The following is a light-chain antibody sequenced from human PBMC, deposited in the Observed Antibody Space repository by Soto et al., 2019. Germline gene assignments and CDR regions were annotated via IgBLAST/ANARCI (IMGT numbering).Light chain of an antibody. Sequence: DIQMTQSPSTLSASVGDRVTITCRASQSISSWLAWYQQKPGKAPKLLIYKASSLESGVPSRFSRSGSGTEFTLTISSLQPDDLATYYCQQYNSPLTFGGGTKVEIK. V-gene: IGKV1-5*03. CDR3: QQYNSPLT. CDR1: QSISSW. CDR2: KAS. J-gene: IGKJ4*01.